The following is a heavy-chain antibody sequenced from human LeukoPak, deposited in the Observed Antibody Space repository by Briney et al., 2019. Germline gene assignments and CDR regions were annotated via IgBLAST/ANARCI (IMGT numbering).Heavy chain of an antibody. CDR1: GGTLSSYA. V-gene: IGHV1-69*04. J-gene: IGHJ3*02. CDR2: IIPILGIA. Sequence: SVKVSCKASGGTLSSYAISWVRQAPGQGLEWMGRIIPILGIANYAQKFQGRVTITADKSTSTAYMELSSLRSEDTAVYYCARDLRRYCSGGSCLNDAFDIWGQGTMVTVSS. CDR3: ARDLRRYCSGGSCLNDAFDI. D-gene: IGHD2-15*01.